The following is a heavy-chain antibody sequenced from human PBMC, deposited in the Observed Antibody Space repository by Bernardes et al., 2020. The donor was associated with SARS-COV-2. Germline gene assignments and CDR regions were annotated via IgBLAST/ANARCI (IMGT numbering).Heavy chain of an antibody. J-gene: IGHJ4*02. V-gene: IGHV3-23*01. CDR1: GFTFSTYA. D-gene: IGHD3-3*01. Sequence: VGSLILSCVASGFTFSTYAMTWVRQAPGQGLEWVSGISYSGDSTYYADSVKGRFTISRDNSKNTLFLQMNSLRGEDTAIYYCAKGVFGLVILVTDYWGQGTLVTVSS. CDR2: ISYSGDST. CDR3: AKGVFGLVILVTDY.